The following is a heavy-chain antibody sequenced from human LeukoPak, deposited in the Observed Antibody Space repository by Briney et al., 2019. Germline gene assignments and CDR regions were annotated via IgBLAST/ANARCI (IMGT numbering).Heavy chain of an antibody. CDR1: GGSISSGGYY. J-gene: IGHJ5*02. D-gene: IGHD6-13*01. CDR3: ARDQDMAAAGMRWFDP. Sequence: SQTLSLTCTVSGGSISSGGYYWSWIRQHPGKGLEWIGYIYYSGSTYYNPSLKSRVTISVDTSKNQFSLKLSSMTAADTAVYYCARDQDMAAAGMRWFDPWGQGTLVTVSS. CDR2: IYYSGST. V-gene: IGHV4-31*03.